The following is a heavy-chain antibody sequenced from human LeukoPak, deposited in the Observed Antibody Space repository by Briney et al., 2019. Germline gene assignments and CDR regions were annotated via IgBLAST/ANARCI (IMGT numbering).Heavy chain of an antibody. Sequence: ASVKVSCKASGYTFTNYDINWVRQATGQGLEWMGWLNPHSGNTGYAQKFQGRVTMTRNTSISTAYMELSRLRSDDTAVYYCARLGEVIRDDWGQGTLVTVSS. V-gene: IGHV1-8*01. CDR1: GYTFTNYD. CDR3: ARLGEVIRDD. J-gene: IGHJ4*02. CDR2: LNPHSGNT. D-gene: IGHD3-10*01.